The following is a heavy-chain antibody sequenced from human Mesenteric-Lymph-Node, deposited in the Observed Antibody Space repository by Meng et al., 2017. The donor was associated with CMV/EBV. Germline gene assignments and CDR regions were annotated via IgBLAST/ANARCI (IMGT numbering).Heavy chain of an antibody. Sequence: SVKVSCKASGFTFTSSAVQWVRQARGQRLEWIGWIVVGSGNTNYAQKFQERVTITRDMSTSTAYMELGSLRSEDTAVYYCAAAYDSSGYLLIYWGQGTLVTVSS. CDR1: GFTFTSSA. V-gene: IGHV1-58*01. CDR2: IVVGSGNT. CDR3: AAAYDSSGYLLIY. D-gene: IGHD3-22*01. J-gene: IGHJ4*02.